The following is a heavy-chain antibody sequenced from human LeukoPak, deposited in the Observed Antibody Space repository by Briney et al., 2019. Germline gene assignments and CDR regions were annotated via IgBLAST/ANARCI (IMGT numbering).Heavy chain of an antibody. CDR3: ARGTVVTHDAFDI. J-gene: IGHJ3*02. CDR2: ISGSGGST. Sequence: GGSLRLSCAASGCTFSSYAMSWVRQAPGKGLEWVSAISGSGGSTYYADSVKGRFTISRDNSKNTLYLQMNSLRAEDTAVYYCARGTVVTHDAFDIWGQGTMVTVSS. D-gene: IGHD4-23*01. CDR1: GCTFSSYA. V-gene: IGHV3-23*01.